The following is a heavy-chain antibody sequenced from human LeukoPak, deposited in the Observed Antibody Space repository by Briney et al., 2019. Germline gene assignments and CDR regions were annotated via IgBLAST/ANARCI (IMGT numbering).Heavy chain of an antibody. Sequence: PSETLSLTCAVYGGSFSGYYWSWIRQPPGKGLEWIVEINHSGSTNYNPSLKSRVTISVDTSKNQFSLKLSSVTAADTAVYYCARAGLDIVLMVYATGYYYYYMDVWGKGTTVTVSS. CDR1: GGSFSGYY. D-gene: IGHD2-8*01. V-gene: IGHV4-34*01. CDR2: INHSGST. J-gene: IGHJ6*03. CDR3: ARAGLDIVLMVYATGYYYYYMDV.